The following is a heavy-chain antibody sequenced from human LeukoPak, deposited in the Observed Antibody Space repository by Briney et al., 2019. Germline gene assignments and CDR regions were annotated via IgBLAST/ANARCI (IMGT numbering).Heavy chain of an antibody. CDR2: INHSGST. CDR3: ARGRRVGWYFDL. V-gene: IGHV4-34*01. CDR1: GGSFSGYY. Sequence: SETLSLTCAVYGGSFSGYYWSWIRQPPGKGREWIGEINHSGSTNYNPSLKSRVTISVDTSKNQFSLKLSSVTAADTAVYYCARGRRVGWYFDLWGRGTLVTVSS. J-gene: IGHJ2*01. D-gene: IGHD3-3*01.